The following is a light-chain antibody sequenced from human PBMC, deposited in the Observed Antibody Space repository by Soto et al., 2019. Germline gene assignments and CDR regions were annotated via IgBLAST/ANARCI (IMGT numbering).Light chain of an antibody. V-gene: IGKV3-20*01. J-gene: IGKJ4*01. CDR2: GTS. Sequence: EIVLMQSPGTLSLSPGERATLSCRASQSVSSRYIAWSQQKPGQAPRLLIDGTSSRATGIPDRFIGSGSGTDFTLTISRLEPEDFAVDSCQRYGSSPPLTFGGGTKVEIK. CDR1: QSVSSRY. CDR3: QRYGSSPPLT.